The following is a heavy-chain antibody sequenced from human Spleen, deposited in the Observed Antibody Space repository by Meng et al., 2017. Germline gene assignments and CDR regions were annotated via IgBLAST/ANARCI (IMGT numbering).Heavy chain of an antibody. Sequence: QVQLQQWGAGLLKPSETLSLTCAVYGGSFSGYYWSWIRQPPGKGLEWIGEINHSGSTNYNPSLKSRVTISVDTSKNQFSLTLSSVTAADTAVYYCVRENWKSTIDYSGQGTLVTVSS. CDR3: VRENWKSTIDY. J-gene: IGHJ4*02. V-gene: IGHV4-34*01. CDR2: INHSGST. D-gene: IGHD1-1*01. CDR1: GGSFSGYY.